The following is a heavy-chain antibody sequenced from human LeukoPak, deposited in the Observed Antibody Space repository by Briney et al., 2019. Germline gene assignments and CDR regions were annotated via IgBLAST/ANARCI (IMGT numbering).Heavy chain of an antibody. CDR2: IYYSGST. CDR3: ARSRAPRYCSGGSCYEGQYNWFDP. Sequence: PSETLSLTCTVSGGSISSYYWSWIRQPPGKGLEWIGYIYYSGSTNYNPSLKSRVTISVDTSKNQFSLKLSSVTAADTAVYYCARSRAPRYCSGGSCYEGQYNWFDPWGQGTLVTVSP. D-gene: IGHD2-15*01. V-gene: IGHV4-59*08. CDR1: GGSISSYY. J-gene: IGHJ5*02.